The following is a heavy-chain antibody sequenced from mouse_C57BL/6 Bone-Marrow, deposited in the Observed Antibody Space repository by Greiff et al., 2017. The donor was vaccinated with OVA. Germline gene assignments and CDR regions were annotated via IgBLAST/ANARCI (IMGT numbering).Heavy chain of an antibody. J-gene: IGHJ2*01. Sequence: QVQLQQPGAELVKPGASVKLSCKASGYTFTSYWMQWVKQRPGQGLEWIGEIDPSDSYTNYNQKFKGKATLTVDTSSSTAYMQLSSLTSEDSAVYYCARPYYDGSSCYYFDYWGQGTTLAVSS. CDR1: GYTFTSYW. V-gene: IGHV1-50*01. CDR2: IDPSDSYT. D-gene: IGHD1-1*01. CDR3: ARPYYDGSSCYYFDY.